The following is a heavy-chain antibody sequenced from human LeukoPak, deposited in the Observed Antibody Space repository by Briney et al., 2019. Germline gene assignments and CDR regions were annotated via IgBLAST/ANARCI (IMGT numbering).Heavy chain of an antibody. CDR1: GFTFSSYS. CDR2: ISSSSSYI. J-gene: IGHJ4*02. D-gene: IGHD3-22*01. V-gene: IGHV3-21*01. CDR3: ARDFDSSDYFDY. Sequence: GGSLRLSCAASGFTFSSYSMNWVRQAPGKGLEWVSSISSSSSYIYYADSVKGRFTISRDNAKNSLYLQMNSLRAEDTAVYYCARDFDSSDYFDYWGQGTLVTVSS.